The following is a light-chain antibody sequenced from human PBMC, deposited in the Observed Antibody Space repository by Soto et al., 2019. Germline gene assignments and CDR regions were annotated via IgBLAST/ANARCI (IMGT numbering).Light chain of an antibody. CDR3: LLAYNGPYV. J-gene: IGLJ1*01. Sequence: QAVVTQEPSLTVSPGVTVTLTCGSSTGAVTNGHYPSWFQQKPGQAPRTLIYDTTNRHSWTPARFSGSLLGGKAALTLSGAQPEDEAEYYCLLAYNGPYVFGTGTKVTVL. CDR2: DTT. V-gene: IGLV7-46*01. CDR1: TGAVTNGHY.